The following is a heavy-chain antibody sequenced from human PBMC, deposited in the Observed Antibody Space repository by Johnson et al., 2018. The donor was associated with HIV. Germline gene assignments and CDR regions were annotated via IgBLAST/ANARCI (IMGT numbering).Heavy chain of an antibody. D-gene: IGHD6-6*01. Sequence: VQLVESRGVSVQPGGSLRLPCVASRFTVSSDEMRWVRQGPERSLEWVSVLTSGGDTWCAGSVQGRFTISRDNAKNLLYLQMNSLRAEDTAVYSCARVLTEYSSSADAFDIWGQGTMVTVSS. V-gene: IGHV3-66*01. CDR1: RFTVSSDE. J-gene: IGHJ3*02. CDR2: LTSGGDT. CDR3: ARVLTEYSSSADAFDI.